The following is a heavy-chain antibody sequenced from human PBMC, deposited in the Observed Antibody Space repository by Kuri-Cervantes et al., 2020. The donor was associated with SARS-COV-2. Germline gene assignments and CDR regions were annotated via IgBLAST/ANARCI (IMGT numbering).Heavy chain of an antibody. CDR1: GGTFSSYT. CDR3: ARASSGYDLDIDY. CDR2: IIPILGTA. D-gene: IGHD5-12*01. Sequence: SVKVSCKASGGTFSSYTISWVRQAPGQGLEWMGGIIPILGTANYAQKFQGRVTITADKSTSTAYMELSSLRSEDTAVYYCARASSGYDLDIDYWGQGTLVTVSS. J-gene: IGHJ4*02. V-gene: IGHV1-69*08.